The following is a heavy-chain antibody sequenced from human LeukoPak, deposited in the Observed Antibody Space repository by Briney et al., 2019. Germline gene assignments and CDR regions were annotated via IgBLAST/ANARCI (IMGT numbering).Heavy chain of an antibody. Sequence: PGGSLRLSCAASGFTFSSYGMHWVRQAPGKGLEWVAVIWYDGSNKYYADSVEGRFTISRDNSKNTLYLQMNSLRAEDTAVYYCSKDGGVVVIGDELDYWGQGTLVTVSS. CDR2: IWYDGSNK. D-gene: IGHD3-22*01. CDR1: GFTFSSYG. J-gene: IGHJ4*02. V-gene: IGHV3-33*06. CDR3: SKDGGVVVIGDELDY.